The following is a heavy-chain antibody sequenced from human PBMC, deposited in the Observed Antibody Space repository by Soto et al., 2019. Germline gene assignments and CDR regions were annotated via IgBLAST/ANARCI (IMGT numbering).Heavy chain of an antibody. CDR1: GGSISSGDYY. Sequence: SETLSLTCTVSGGSISSGDYYWSWIRQPPGKGLEWIGYIYYSGSTYYNPSLKSRVTISVDTSKNQFSLKLSPVTAADTAVYYCARGGGGDYYYGMDVWGQGTTVTVSS. V-gene: IGHV4-30-4*01. D-gene: IGHD3-16*01. CDR3: ARGGGGDYYYGMDV. J-gene: IGHJ6*02. CDR2: IYYSGST.